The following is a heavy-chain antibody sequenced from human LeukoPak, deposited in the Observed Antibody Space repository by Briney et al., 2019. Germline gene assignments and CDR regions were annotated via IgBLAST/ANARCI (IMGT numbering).Heavy chain of an antibody. CDR3: ARGPTWIQLWLDY. D-gene: IGHD5-18*01. V-gene: IGHV1-8*01. CDR1: GYTFTSYD. J-gene: IGHJ4*02. CDR2: MNPNSGNT. Sequence: GASVKVSCKASGYTFTSYDINWVRQATGQGLEWMGWMNPNSGNTGYAQKLQGRVTMTRNTSISTAYMELSSLRSEDTAVYYCARGPTWIQLWLDYWGQGTLVTVSS.